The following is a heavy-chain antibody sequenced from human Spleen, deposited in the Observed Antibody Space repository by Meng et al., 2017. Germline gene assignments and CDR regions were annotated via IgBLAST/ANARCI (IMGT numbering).Heavy chain of an antibody. CDR1: GGSISSGGYY. Sequence: SETLSLTCTVSGGSISSGGYYWSWIRQHPGKGLEWIGYIYYSGSTYYNPSLKSRVTISVDTSKNQFSLKLSSVTAADTAVYYCARGGITMVRGVIITKSYWFDPWGQGTLVTVSS. D-gene: IGHD3-10*01. J-gene: IGHJ5*02. CDR3: ARGGITMVRGVIITKSYWFDP. V-gene: IGHV4-31*03. CDR2: IYYSGST.